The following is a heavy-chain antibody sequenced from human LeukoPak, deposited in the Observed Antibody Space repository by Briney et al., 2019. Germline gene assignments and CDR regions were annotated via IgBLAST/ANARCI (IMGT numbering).Heavy chain of an antibody. V-gene: IGHV1-2*02. Sequence: ASVKVSCKASGYTFSAYYMHWVRQAPGQGLEWMGWINPNSGDTNYAQKFQGRVTMTRDTSISTAYMELSRLRSDDTAVYYCARATYDYVWGSYRYNSQFDYWGQGTLVTVSS. CDR2: INPNSGDT. J-gene: IGHJ4*02. CDR1: GYTFSAYY. CDR3: ARATYDYVWGSYRYNSQFDY. D-gene: IGHD3-16*02.